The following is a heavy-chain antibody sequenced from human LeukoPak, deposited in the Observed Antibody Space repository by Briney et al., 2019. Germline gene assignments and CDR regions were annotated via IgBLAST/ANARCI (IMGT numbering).Heavy chain of an antibody. D-gene: IGHD5-12*01. J-gene: IGHJ6*02. CDR1: GFPFNAYW. Sequence: PGGSLRLSCAASGFPFNAYWMTWVRQAPGKGLQWVGFIAGKTHTGTTEYAAFVKGRFSISRDDSKSVAYLEMNSLNTEDTAVYYCSRDSCGYQPEFGFAVWGPGTTVTVSS. CDR2: IAGKTHTGTT. V-gene: IGHV3-49*04. CDR3: SRDSCGYQPEFGFAV.